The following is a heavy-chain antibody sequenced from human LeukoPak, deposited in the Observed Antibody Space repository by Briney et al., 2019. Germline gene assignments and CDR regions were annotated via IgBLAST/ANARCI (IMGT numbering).Heavy chain of an antibody. J-gene: IGHJ5*02. Sequence: GGSLRLSCAASGFTFSDYYMNCIRQAPGKGLEWLSYISASSGTRYYADSVKGRFTISRDNAKNSLYLQMNSLRAEDTAVYYCARGLAANDWFDPWGQGTLVTVSS. CDR3: ARGLAANDWFDP. CDR2: ISASSGTR. CDR1: GFTFSDYY. D-gene: IGHD2-15*01. V-gene: IGHV3-11*01.